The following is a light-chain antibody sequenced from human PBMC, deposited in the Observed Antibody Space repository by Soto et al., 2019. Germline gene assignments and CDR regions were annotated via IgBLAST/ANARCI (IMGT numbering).Light chain of an antibody. CDR3: QSYDSSLSGPV. CDR2: GNS. Sequence: QSVLTQPPSVSGAPGQRVTISCTGSSSNIGAGYDVHWYQQLPGTAPKLLIYGNSNRPSGVPDRFSCSKSGTSASLAITGLQAEDEADYYCQSYDSSLSGPVFGGGTKVTVL. CDR1: SSNIGAGYD. J-gene: IGLJ2*01. V-gene: IGLV1-40*01.